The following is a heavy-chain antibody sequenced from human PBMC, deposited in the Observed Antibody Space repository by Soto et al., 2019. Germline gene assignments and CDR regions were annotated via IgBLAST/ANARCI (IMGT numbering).Heavy chain of an antibody. J-gene: IGHJ4*02. D-gene: IGHD3-10*01. CDR2: IWYDGSNK. V-gene: IGHV3-33*01. Sequence: GGSLRLSCVASGFTFSSYGMHWVRQAPGKGLEWVAVIWYDGSNKYYADSVKGRFTISRDNSKNTLYLQMNSLRAEDTAVYYCARSMVRGVIIDYWGQGTLVTVSS. CDR1: GFTFSSYG. CDR3: ARSMVRGVIIDY.